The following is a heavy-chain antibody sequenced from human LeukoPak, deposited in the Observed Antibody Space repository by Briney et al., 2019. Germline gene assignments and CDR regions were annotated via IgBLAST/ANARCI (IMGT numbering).Heavy chain of an antibody. V-gene: IGHV4-34*01. D-gene: IGHD3-22*01. Sequence: PSETLSLTCADYGGSFSGYYWSWIRQPPGKRLEWIGEINHSGSTNYNPSLKSRVTISVDTSKNQFSLKLSSVTAADTAVYYCARGDRITMIVEGAFDIWGQGTMVTVSS. J-gene: IGHJ3*02. CDR3: ARGDRITMIVEGAFDI. CDR2: INHSGST. CDR1: GGSFSGYY.